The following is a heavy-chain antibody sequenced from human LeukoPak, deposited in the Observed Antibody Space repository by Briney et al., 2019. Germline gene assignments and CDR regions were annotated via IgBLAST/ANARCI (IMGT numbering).Heavy chain of an antibody. CDR2: IIPMFGVA. CDR1: GGTFSNYA. CDR3: ARDSPTNYYDAG. Sequence: ASVKVSCKASGGTFSNYAISWVRQAPGQGLEWMGGIIPMFGVASYAQKFQGRVTITADKSTSIAYMELSSLRSEDTAAYYCARDSPTNYYDAGWGQGTLVTVSS. D-gene: IGHD3-22*01. J-gene: IGHJ4*02. V-gene: IGHV1-69*10.